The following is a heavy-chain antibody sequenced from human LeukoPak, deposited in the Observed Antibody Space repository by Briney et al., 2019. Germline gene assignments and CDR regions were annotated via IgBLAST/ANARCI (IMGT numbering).Heavy chain of an antibody. CDR3: ARDRGAEPDV. D-gene: IGHD1-26*01. V-gene: IGHV1-69*13. CDR2: IIPIFGTA. J-gene: IGHJ6*02. Sequence: SVKVSCKVSGYTLTELSMHWVRQAPGKGLEWMGGIIPIFGTANYAQKFQGRVTITADESTSTAYMELSSLRSEDTAVYYCARDRGAEPDVWGQGTTVTVSS. CDR1: GYTLTELS.